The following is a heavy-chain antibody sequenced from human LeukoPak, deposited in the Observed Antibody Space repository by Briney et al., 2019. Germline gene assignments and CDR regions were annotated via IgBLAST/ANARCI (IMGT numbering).Heavy chain of an antibody. CDR1: GYTLTELS. V-gene: IGHV1-24*01. CDR2: FDPEDGET. D-gene: IGHD6-19*01. CDR3: ATGYIAVAGDDY. J-gene: IGHJ4*02. Sequence: ASVKVSCKVSGYTLTELSMHWVRQAPGKGLEWMGGFDPEDGETIYAQKSQGRVTMTEDTSTDTAYMELSSLRSEDTAVYYCATGYIAVAGDDYWGQGTLVTVSS.